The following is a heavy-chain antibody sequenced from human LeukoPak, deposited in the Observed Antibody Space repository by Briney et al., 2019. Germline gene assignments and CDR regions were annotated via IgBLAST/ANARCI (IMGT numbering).Heavy chain of an antibody. J-gene: IGHJ4*02. D-gene: IGHD6-13*01. CDR2: ISAYNGNT. CDR1: GSTFSSYG. Sequence: ASVKLSCKASGSTFSSYGISWVRQAPGQGLEWMGWISAYNGNTNYAQKLQGRVTMTTDTSTSTAHMELRSLRSDDTAVYYCARSGIAAAGTYYDKTPFDYWGQGTLVTVSS. CDR3: ARSGIAAAGTYYDKTPFDY. V-gene: IGHV1-18*01.